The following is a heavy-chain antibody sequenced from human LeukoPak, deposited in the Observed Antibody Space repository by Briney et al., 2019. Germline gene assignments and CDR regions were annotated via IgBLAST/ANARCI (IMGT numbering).Heavy chain of an antibody. D-gene: IGHD3-3*01. CDR2: INHSGST. V-gene: IGHV4-34*01. CDR1: GGSFSGYY. Sequence: SETLSLTCAVYGGSFSGYYWSWIRQPPGKGLEWIGEINHSGSTNYNPSLKSRVTISVDTSKNQFSLKLSSVTAADTAVYYCARVRTLRITIFGVQGVYTWFDPWGQGTLATVSS. CDR3: ARVRTLRITIFGVQGVYTWFDP. J-gene: IGHJ5*02.